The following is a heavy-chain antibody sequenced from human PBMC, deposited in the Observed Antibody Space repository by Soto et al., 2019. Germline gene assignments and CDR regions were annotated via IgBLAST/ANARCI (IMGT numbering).Heavy chain of an antibody. Sequence: SVKVSCQASGYTFTGYFMHWLRQAPGQGLEWMGWINPNSGGTNYAQKFQGWVTMTRDTSISTAYMELSRLRSDDTAVYYCARDLEDGEFDYWGQGTLVTVSS. D-gene: IGHD4-17*01. CDR2: INPNSGGT. CDR1: GYTFTGYF. CDR3: ARDLEDGEFDY. J-gene: IGHJ4*02. V-gene: IGHV1-2*04.